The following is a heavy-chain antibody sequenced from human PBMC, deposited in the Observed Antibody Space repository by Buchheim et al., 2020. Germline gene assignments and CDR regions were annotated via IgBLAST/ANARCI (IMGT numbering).Heavy chain of an antibody. J-gene: IGHJ4*02. Sequence: QLQLQESGSGLVKPSQTLSLTCAVSGASISSGGYSWNWIRQPPGKGLEWIGFIYHSGSTYYNPSLKSRVTESIDRSKHQFSLKLSSVTAADTAVYYCARGVGGAPRYFDYWGQGT. CDR1: GASISSGGYS. CDR2: IYHSGST. D-gene: IGHD1-26*01. CDR3: ARGVGGAPRYFDY. V-gene: IGHV4-30-2*01.